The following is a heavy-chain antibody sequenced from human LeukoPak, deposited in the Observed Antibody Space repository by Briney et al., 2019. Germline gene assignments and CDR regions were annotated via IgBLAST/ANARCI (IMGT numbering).Heavy chain of an antibody. D-gene: IGHD2-15*01. CDR2: INPADSDT. CDR3: ARLHGYCRGGTCSYGMDV. Sequence: GESLKISCKGSGYSFPTYWIGWVRQMPGRGLEWMGIINPADSDTTYSPSFQGQVTISADKSTSTAYLQWSSLKASDTAIYYCARLHGYCRGGTCSYGMDVWGQGTTVTVSS. CDR1: GYSFPTYW. J-gene: IGHJ6*02. V-gene: IGHV5-51*01.